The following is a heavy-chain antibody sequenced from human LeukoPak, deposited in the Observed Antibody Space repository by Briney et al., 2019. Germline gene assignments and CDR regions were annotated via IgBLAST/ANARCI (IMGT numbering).Heavy chain of an antibody. V-gene: IGHV3-74*01. CDR3: ATKQWLAPPPDS. D-gene: IGHD6-19*01. CDR1: GFTFSKYW. J-gene: IGHJ4*02. Sequence: GGSLRLSCAASGFTFSKYWMLWVRQAPRKGLERVSRINTDGTVTTYADSVKGRFTVSRDNADNTMFLQMNSVRDEDTAVYYCATKQWLAPPPDSWGQGTPVTVSS. CDR2: INTDGTVT.